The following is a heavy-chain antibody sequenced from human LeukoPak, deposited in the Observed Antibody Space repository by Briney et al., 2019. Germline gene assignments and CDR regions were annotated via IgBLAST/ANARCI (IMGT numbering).Heavy chain of an antibody. Sequence: GGSLRLSCAASAFSLNAYAMHWVRQAPGKGLEWVAGITWDNGETGYADSVKGRFTVSSDSAKNSLYLEMNNLGPDDTAYYYCGRSGKSNGEWAADSWGQGTLVTVSS. CDR2: ITWDNGET. D-gene: IGHD3-10*01. J-gene: IGHJ4*02. CDR3: GRSGKSNGEWAADS. CDR1: AFSLNAYA. V-gene: IGHV3-9*01.